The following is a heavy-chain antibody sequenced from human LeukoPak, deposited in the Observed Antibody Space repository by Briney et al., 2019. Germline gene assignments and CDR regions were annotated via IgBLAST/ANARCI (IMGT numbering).Heavy chain of an antibody. CDR2: IYYSGST. D-gene: IGHD3-22*01. Sequence: SETLSLTCTVSGGSISSYYWSWIRQPPGKGLEWIGYIYYSGSTNYNPSLKSRVTISVDTSKNQFSLKLSSVTAADTAVYYCARGGDLYYYDSSGPPVGWFDPWGQGTLVTVSS. V-gene: IGHV4-59*01. CDR1: GGSISSYY. CDR3: ARGGDLYYYDSSGPPVGWFDP. J-gene: IGHJ5*02.